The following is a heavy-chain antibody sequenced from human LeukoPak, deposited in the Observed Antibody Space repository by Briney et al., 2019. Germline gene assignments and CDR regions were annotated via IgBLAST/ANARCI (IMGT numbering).Heavy chain of an antibody. Sequence: ASVKVSCKASGYTFTSYAMHWVRQAPGQRLEWMGWINAGNGNTEYSQKFQGRVTITRDTSASTAYMELSSLRSEDTAVYYCARSGQLAAFDYWGQGTLVTVSS. CDR3: ARSGQLAAFDY. D-gene: IGHD6-6*01. V-gene: IGHV1-3*01. J-gene: IGHJ4*01. CDR1: GYTFTSYA. CDR2: INAGNGNT.